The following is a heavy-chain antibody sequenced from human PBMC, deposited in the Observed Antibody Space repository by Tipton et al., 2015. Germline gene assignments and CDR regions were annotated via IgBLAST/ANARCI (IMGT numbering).Heavy chain of an antibody. V-gene: IGHV4-59*12. CDR1: GASISSYY. CDR3: AREKRTTIIRDYFDH. D-gene: IGHD4-11*01. CDR2: IYYSGST. J-gene: IGHJ4*02. Sequence: TLSLTCTVSGASISSYYWSWIRQPPGKGLEWIGYIYYSGSTNYNPSLKSRVTISVDTSKNQFSLKLSSVTAADTAVYYCAREKRTTIIRDYFDHWGQGTLVTVSS.